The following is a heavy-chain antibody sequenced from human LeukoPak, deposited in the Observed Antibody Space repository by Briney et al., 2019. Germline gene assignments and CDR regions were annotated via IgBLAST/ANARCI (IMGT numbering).Heavy chain of an antibody. CDR2: IYPGDSDT. CDR1: GSSFTKYW. V-gene: IGHV5-51*01. Sequence: GASLKISCKGSGSSFTKYWIGWVRQLAGKGLEWMGIIYPGDSDTRYSPSFQGQVTISADKSNSTTYLQWSSLKVSDTAMYYCARLTWELGAAFDIWGQGTMVTVSS. J-gene: IGHJ3*02. D-gene: IGHD1-26*01. CDR3: ARLTWELGAAFDI.